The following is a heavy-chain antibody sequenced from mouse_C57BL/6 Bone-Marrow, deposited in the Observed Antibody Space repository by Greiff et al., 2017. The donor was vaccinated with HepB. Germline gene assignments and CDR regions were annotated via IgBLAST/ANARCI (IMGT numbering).Heavy chain of an antibody. Sequence: EVQLQQSGTVLARPGASVKMSCKTSGYTFTSYWMHWVKQRPGQGLEWIGAIYPGNSDTSYNQKFKGKAKLTAVTSASTAYMELSSLTNEDSAVYYCTRPGFTYGSSPYAMDYWGQGTSVTVSS. CDR1: GYTFTSYW. CDR2: IYPGNSDT. D-gene: IGHD1-1*01. J-gene: IGHJ4*01. CDR3: TRPGFTYGSSPYAMDY. V-gene: IGHV1-5*01.